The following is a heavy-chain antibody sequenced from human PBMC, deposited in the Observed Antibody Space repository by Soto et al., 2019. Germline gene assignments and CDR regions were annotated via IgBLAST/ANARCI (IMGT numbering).Heavy chain of an antibody. CDR1: GYTFTSYG. Sequence: ASVKVSCKASGYTFTSYGISWVRQAPGQGLEWMGWISAHNGNTNYAQKLQGRVTMTTDTSTSTAYMELRSLRSDDTAVYYCARATANPYYYYYMDVWGKGTTVTVSS. CDR3: ARATANPYYYYYMDV. J-gene: IGHJ6*03. D-gene: IGHD6-25*01. CDR2: ISAHNGNT. V-gene: IGHV1-18*01.